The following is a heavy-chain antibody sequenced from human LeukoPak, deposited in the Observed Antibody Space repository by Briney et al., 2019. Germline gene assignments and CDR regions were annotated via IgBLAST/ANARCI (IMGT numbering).Heavy chain of an antibody. V-gene: IGHV4-4*07. CDR3: ARLPPLAPVGTTYYHAMDV. CDR2: IYTSGST. J-gene: IGHJ6*02. D-gene: IGHD1-14*01. Sequence: PSETLSLTCTVSGGSISSYYWSWIRQPAGKGLEWIRRIYTSGSTNYNPSLKSRLTLSIDTSKNQFSPRLDSVTAADTAVYYCARLPPLAPVGTTYYHAMDVWGQGTTVTVSS. CDR1: GGSISSYY.